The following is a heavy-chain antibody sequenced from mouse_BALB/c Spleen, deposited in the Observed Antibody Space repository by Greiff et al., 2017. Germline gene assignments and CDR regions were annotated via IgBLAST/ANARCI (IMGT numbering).Heavy chain of an antibody. V-gene: IGHV1S29*02. CDR1: GYTFTDYN. J-gene: IGHJ3*01. CDR3: ARGDDYDGFAY. D-gene: IGHD2-4*01. Sequence: DVQLQESGPELVKPGASVKISCKASGYTFTDYNMHWVKQSHGKSLEWIGYIYPYNGGTGYNQKFKSKATLTVDNSSSTAYMELRSLTSEDSAVYYCARGDDYDGFAYWGQGTLVTVSA. CDR2: IYPYNGGT.